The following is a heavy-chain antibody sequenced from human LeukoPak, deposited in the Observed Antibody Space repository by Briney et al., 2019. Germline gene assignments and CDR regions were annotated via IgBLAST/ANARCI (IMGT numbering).Heavy chain of an antibody. J-gene: IGHJ4*02. V-gene: IGHV3-7*01. CDR2: IKHDGSEK. CDR1: GFTFSSYW. CDR3: ARKDRYGLDY. D-gene: IGHD3-9*01. Sequence: TGGSLRLSCAASGFTFSSYWMSWVRQAPGKGLGWVADIKHDGSEKYYVDSLKGRFTISTDSAKNSLYLQINSLRAEDTAVYYCARKDRYGLDYWGQGTLVTASS.